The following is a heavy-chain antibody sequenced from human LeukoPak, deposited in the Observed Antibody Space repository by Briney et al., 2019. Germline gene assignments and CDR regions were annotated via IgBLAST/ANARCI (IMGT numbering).Heavy chain of an antibody. J-gene: IGHJ1*01. CDR1: GGSFSGSY. CDR2: INHSGST. CDR3: ARAGYSSSWYNAEYFQH. Sequence: SETLSLTCAVHGGSFSGSYWSWIRQPPGKGLEWIGEINHSGSTNYNPSLKSRVTISVDTSKNQFSLKLSSVTAADTAVYYCARAGYSSSWYNAEYFQHWGQGTLVTVSS. D-gene: IGHD6-13*01. V-gene: IGHV4-34*01.